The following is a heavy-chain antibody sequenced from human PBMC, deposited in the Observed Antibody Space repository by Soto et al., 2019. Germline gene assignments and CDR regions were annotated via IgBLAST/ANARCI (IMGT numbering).Heavy chain of an antibody. CDR2: INHSGST. D-gene: IGHD6-13*01. Sequence: SETPSLTCAVYGGSFSGYYWSWIRQPPGKGLEWIGEINHSGSTNYNPSLKSRVTISVDTSKNQFSLKLSSVTAADTAVYYCASNPRIAAAGTLPYYYYGMDVWGQGTTVTVSS. V-gene: IGHV4-34*01. CDR1: GGSFSGYY. CDR3: ASNPRIAAAGTLPYYYYGMDV. J-gene: IGHJ6*02.